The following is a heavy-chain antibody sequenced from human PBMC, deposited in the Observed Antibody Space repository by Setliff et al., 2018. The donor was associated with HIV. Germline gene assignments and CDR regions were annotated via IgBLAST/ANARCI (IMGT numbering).Heavy chain of an antibody. V-gene: IGHV5-51*01. CDR3: ASGALIVIDAFHI. CDR1: GYSFANNW. Sequence: PGESLKISCKGSGYSFANNWIGWVRQMPGKGLEWIGIVYPGDSDTRYSPSFQGQVTISADKSISTAYLQWSTLKASDTAMYYCASGALIVIDAFHIWGQGTMVTVSS. J-gene: IGHJ3*02. CDR2: VYPGDSDT. D-gene: IGHD2-15*01.